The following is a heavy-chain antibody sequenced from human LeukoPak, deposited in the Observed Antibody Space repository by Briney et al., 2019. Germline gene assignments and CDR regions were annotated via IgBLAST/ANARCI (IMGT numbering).Heavy chain of an antibody. J-gene: IGHJ4*02. CDR3: ARQDYYGSGTFDY. V-gene: IGHV4-59*08. Sequence: SETLSLTYTVSGGSISSFYWSWIRQPPGKGLEWIGYISYSGSTNYDPSLKSRVTISIDTSKNQFSLKLSSVTAADKAVYYCARQDYYGSGTFDYWGQGTLVTVSS. CDR1: GGSISSFY. D-gene: IGHD3-10*01. CDR2: ISYSGST.